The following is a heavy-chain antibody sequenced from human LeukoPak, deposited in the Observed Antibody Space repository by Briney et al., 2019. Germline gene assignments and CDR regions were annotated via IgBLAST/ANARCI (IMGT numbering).Heavy chain of an antibody. CDR3: ARGKKPYDY. CDR2: INAYNGNT. CDR1: GYTFTYYV. J-gene: IGHJ4*02. Sequence: ASVTVSFTSSGYTFTYYVISLVRQAHGQGVEWMGWINAYNGNTNEAQKYQGSVTMSTDTYTSTAYMEMRRLRADDTAVYCCARGKKPYDYWGQGTLVSVSS. V-gene: IGHV1-18*01.